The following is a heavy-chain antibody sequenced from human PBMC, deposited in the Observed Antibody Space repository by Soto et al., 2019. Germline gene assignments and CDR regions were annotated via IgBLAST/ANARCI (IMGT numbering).Heavy chain of an antibody. CDR1: GFTFSSSW. J-gene: IGHJ4*02. V-gene: IGHV3-7*01. D-gene: IGHD3-22*01. CDR3: AGDYYDSSGPPS. Sequence: PGGSLRLSCAASGFTFSSSWMSWVRQAPGKGLEWVANIKQDGSEKYYVDSVKGRFTISRDNAKNSLYLQMNSLRAEDTAVYYCAGDYYDSSGPPSWGQGTLVTVSS. CDR2: IKQDGSEK.